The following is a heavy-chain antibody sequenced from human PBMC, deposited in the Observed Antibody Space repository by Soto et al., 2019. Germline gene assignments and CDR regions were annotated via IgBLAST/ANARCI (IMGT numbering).Heavy chain of an antibody. CDR1: GGSVSSGSYY. CDR2: IYYSGST. V-gene: IGHV4-61*01. Sequence: SETLSLTCTVSGGSVSSGSYYWIWIRQPPGKGLEWIGYIYYSGSTNYNPSLKSRVTISVDTSKNQFSLKLSSVTAADTAVYYCARSGRFGESRRYYFDYWGQGTLVTVSS. J-gene: IGHJ4*02. D-gene: IGHD3-10*01. CDR3: ARSGRFGESRRYYFDY.